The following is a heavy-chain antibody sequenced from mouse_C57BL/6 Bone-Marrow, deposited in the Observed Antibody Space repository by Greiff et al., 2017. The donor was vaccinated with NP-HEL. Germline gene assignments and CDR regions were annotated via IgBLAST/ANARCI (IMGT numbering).Heavy chain of an antibody. V-gene: IGHV5-12*01. Sequence: EVQGVESGGGLVQPGGSLKLSCAASGFTFSDYYMYWVRQTPEKRLEWVAYISNGGGSTYYPDTVKGRFTISRDNAKNTLYLQMSRLKSEDTAMYYCARHKPEEDYAMDYWGQGTSVTVSS. CDR2: ISNGGGST. CDR1: GFTFSDYY. J-gene: IGHJ4*01. CDR3: ARHKPEEDYAMDY.